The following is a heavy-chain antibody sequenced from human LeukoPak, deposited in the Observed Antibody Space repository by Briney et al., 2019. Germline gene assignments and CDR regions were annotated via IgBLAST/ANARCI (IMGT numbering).Heavy chain of an antibody. CDR2: INKYGSEK. CDR3: ERHTTHTHYGDAFDL. CDR1: GFTFSSYW. D-gene: IGHD4-17*01. V-gene: IGHV3-7*01. Sequence: GGSLRLSCAGSGFTFSSYWMYWVRQAPGKGLEWVGNINKYGSEKNFVDSVKSRFTISRDNAKNSLYLLFNRLRVEDTATYFCERHTTHTHYGDAFDLWGEGTLVAVSS. J-gene: IGHJ3*01.